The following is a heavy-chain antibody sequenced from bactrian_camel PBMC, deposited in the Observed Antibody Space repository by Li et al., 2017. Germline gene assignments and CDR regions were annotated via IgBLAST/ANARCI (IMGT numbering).Heavy chain of an antibody. D-gene: IGHD1*01. J-gene: IGHJ6*01. Sequence: HVQLVESGGGSVQAGGSLRLSCGASGDTVSRYCMGWFRQVLGKEREGVATIAINGRTSYADSVKGRFTISKDNAKRTLYLQMNDLEPSDTGTYCCAAAQDDVRRPCTGDALLKFGFWGQGTQVTVS. CDR2: IAINGRT. CDR3: AAAQDDVRRPCTGDALLKFGF. CDR1: GDTVSRYC. V-gene: IGHV3S53*01.